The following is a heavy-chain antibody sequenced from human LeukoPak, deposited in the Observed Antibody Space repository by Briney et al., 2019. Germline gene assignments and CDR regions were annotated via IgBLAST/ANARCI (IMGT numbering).Heavy chain of an antibody. Sequence: GGSLRLSCAASGFTVSSNYMSWVRQAPGKGLEWVSVIYSGGSTYYADSVKGRFTISRDNSKNTLYLQMNSLRAEDTAVYYCAREGRYGSYYFDYWGQGTLVTVSS. CDR2: IYSGGST. D-gene: IGHD4-17*01. CDR3: AREGRYGSYYFDY. V-gene: IGHV3-53*05. CDR1: GFTVSSNY. J-gene: IGHJ4*02.